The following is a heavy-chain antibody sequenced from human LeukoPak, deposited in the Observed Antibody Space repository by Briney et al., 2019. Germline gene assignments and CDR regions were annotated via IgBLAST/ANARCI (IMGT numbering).Heavy chain of an antibody. CDR3: AREMGGYPFDY. Sequence: GGPLRLSCAASGFLFSSFEVNWVRQAPGKGLEWVSYISSSGITIYYADSVKGRFTISRDNAKNSLYLQMNSLRAEDTAVYYCAREMGGYPFDYWGQGTLVTVSS. CDR2: ISSSGITI. CDR1: GFLFSSFE. D-gene: IGHD5-12*01. J-gene: IGHJ4*02. V-gene: IGHV3-48*03.